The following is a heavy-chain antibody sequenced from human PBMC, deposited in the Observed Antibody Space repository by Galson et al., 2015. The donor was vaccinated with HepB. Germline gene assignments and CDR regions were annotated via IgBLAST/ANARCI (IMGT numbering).Heavy chain of an antibody. V-gene: IGHV5-10-1*01. D-gene: IGHD6-13*01. Sequence: SGAEVKKPGESLRISCKGSGYSFTTNWISWVRQMPGKGLEWMGKIDPTDSYTNYSPSFEDHVTFSADKSISTAYLQWSSLKASDTAMYYCARHRDTSSWYGLFDYWGQGTLLTVSS. CDR3: ARHRDTSSWYGLFDY. CDR2: IDPTDSYT. CDR1: GYSFTTNW. J-gene: IGHJ4*02.